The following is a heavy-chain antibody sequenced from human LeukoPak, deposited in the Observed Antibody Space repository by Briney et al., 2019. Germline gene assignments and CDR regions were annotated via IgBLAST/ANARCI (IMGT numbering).Heavy chain of an antibody. V-gene: IGHV1-2*02. CDR2: INPNSGGT. Sequence: ASVKVSCKASGYTFTGYYMHWVRQAPGQGLGWMGWINPNSGGTNYAQKFQGRVTMTRDTSISTAYMELSRLRSDDTAVYYCARDPSYYDFWSGYQHTFDYWGQGTLVTVSS. J-gene: IGHJ4*02. CDR3: ARDPSYYDFWSGYQHTFDY. CDR1: GYTFTGYY. D-gene: IGHD3-3*01.